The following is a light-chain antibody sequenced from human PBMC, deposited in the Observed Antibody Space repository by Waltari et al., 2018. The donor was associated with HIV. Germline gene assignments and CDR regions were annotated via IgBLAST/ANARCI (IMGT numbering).Light chain of an antibody. CDR1: SLRSYY. CDR3: NSRDSSGNLVV. V-gene: IGLV3-19*01. J-gene: IGLJ2*01. CDR2: GKN. Sequence: SSELTQDPAVSVALGQTVRITCQGDSLRSYYASWYQQKPGQAPVLVIYGKNNRPSGIPDRFSGSISGNTASLTITGAQAEDEADYYCNSRDSSGNLVVFGGGTKLTVL.